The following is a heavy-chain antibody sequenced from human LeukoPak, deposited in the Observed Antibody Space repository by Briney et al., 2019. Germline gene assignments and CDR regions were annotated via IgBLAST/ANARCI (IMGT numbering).Heavy chain of an antibody. CDR1: GFTFSSYW. CDR2: IKSDGSST. V-gene: IGHV3-74*01. Sequence: GGSLRLSCAASGFTFSSYWMHWVRQAPGKGLVWVSRIKSDGSSTYYADSVKGRFTISRDNSKNTLYLQMNSLRAEDTAVYYCAIVVDTHFDYWGEGTLVTVSS. D-gene: IGHD5-18*01. J-gene: IGHJ4*02. CDR3: AIVVDTHFDY.